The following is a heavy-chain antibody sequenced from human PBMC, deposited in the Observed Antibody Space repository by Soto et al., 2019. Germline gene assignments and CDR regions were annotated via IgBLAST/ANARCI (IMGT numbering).Heavy chain of an antibody. J-gene: IGHJ4*02. CDR2: INHSGST. CDR1: GGSFSGYY. D-gene: IGHD6-13*01. V-gene: IGHV4-34*01. CDR3: ARTYSSSWSPFDY. Sequence: SETLSLTCAVYGGSFSGYYWSWIRQPPGKGLEWIGEINHSGSTNYNPSHKSRVTISVDTSKNQFSLKLSSVTAADTTVYYCARTYSSSWSPFDYWGQGTLVTVSS.